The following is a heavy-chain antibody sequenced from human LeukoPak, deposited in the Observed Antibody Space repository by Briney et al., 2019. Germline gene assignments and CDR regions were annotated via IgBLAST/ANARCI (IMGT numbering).Heavy chain of an antibody. Sequence: SETLSLTCTVSGGSISSYYWSWIRQPPGKGLEWIGYIYYSGSTNHNPSLKRRVTISVYTSKNQFSLKLSSVTAADSAVYHCARERGRWIRLHAFDIWGQGTMVTVSS. V-gene: IGHV4-59*01. D-gene: IGHD5-24*01. CDR1: GGSISSYY. CDR3: ARERGRWIRLHAFDI. CDR2: IYYSGST. J-gene: IGHJ3*02.